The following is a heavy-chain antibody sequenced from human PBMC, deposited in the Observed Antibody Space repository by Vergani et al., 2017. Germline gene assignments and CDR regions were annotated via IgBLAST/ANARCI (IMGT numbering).Heavy chain of an antibody. CDR2: IIPILGIA. V-gene: IGHV1-69*09. J-gene: IGHJ6*02. D-gene: IGHD2-2*01. CDR1: GGTFSSYA. Sequence: VQLVQSGAEVKKPGSSVKVSCKASGGTFSSYAISWVRQAPGQGLEWMGRIIPILGIANYAQKFQGRVTITADKSTSTAYMELSSLRSEDTAVYYCARDCSSTSCDLPNYYYYGMDVWGQGTTVTVSS. CDR3: ARDCSSTSCDLPNYYYYGMDV.